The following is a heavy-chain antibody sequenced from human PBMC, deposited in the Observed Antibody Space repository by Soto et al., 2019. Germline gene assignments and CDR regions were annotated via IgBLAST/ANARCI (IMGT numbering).Heavy chain of an antibody. J-gene: IGHJ3*02. V-gene: IGHV3-7*05. CDR1: GFTFSSYW. CDR3: AKTANGWFSAFDI. CDR2: IKLDGSEK. D-gene: IGHD6-19*01. Sequence: PGGSLRLSCAASGFTFSSYWMSWVRQAPGKGLEWVANIKLDGSEKYYVDSVKGRFTISRDNAKNSLYLQMNSLRAEDTAVYYCAKTANGWFSAFDIWVQGTMVTVSS.